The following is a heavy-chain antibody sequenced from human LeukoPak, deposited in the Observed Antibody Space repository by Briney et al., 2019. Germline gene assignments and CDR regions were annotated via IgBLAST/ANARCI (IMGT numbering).Heavy chain of an antibody. D-gene: IGHD2-2*01. CDR1: GGTFSSYA. CDR2: IIPIFGTA. V-gene: IGHV1-69*05. J-gene: IGHJ5*02. Sequence: SVKASCKASGGTFSSYAISWVRQAPGQGLEWMGGIIPIFGTANYAQKFQGRVTITTDGSTSTAYMELSSLRSEDTAVYYCAREAYCSSTSCSNWFDPWGQGTLVTVSS. CDR3: AREAYCSSTSCSNWFDP.